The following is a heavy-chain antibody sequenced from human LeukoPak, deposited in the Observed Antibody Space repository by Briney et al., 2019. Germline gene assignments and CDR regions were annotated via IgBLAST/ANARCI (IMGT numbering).Heavy chain of an antibody. CDR2: IDLSDSYT. CDR3: ARDPMVRGVIVTKDYYYYYGMDV. Sequence: GESLKISCKGSGYSFTSYWISWVRQMPGKGLEWMGSIDLSDSYTNYSPSFQGHVTISADKSISTAYLQWSSLKASDTAMYYCARDPMVRGVIVTKDYYYYYGMDVWGKGTTVTVSS. V-gene: IGHV5-10-1*01. D-gene: IGHD3-10*01. CDR1: GYSFTSYW. J-gene: IGHJ6*04.